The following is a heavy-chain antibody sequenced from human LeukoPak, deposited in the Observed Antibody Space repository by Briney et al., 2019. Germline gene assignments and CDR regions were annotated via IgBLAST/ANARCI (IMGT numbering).Heavy chain of an antibody. CDR2: ISGSGGST. CDR3: AKGRGAARGFYFDY. Sequence: GGPLRLSCAASGFTFSSYAMSWVRQAPGKGLEWVSAISGSGGSTYYADSVKGRFTISRDNSKNTLYLQMNSLRAEDTAVYYCAKGRGAARGFYFDYWGQGTLVTVSS. J-gene: IGHJ4*02. CDR1: GFTFSSYA. V-gene: IGHV3-23*01. D-gene: IGHD6-6*01.